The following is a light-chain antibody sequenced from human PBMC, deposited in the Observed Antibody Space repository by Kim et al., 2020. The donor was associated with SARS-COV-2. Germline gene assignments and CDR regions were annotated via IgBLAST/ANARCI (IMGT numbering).Light chain of an antibody. CDR3: NSRDSSGNHQV. CDR1: RLRSYY. CDR2: GKN. V-gene: IGLV3-19*01. Sequence: ALGQTVRITFQGERLRSYYASWYQQKPGQAPVLVIYGKNNRPSGIPDRFSGSSSGNTASLTITGAQAEDEADYYCNSRDSSGNHQVFGGGTQLTVL. J-gene: IGLJ3*02.